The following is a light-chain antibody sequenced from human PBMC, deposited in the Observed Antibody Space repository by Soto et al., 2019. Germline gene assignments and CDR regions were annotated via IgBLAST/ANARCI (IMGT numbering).Light chain of an antibody. J-gene: IGLJ2*01. CDR2: DVS. CDR3: SLYTSSSTSG. V-gene: IGLV2-14*01. Sequence: QSALTQPASGAGSPGQSITISCTGTSSDVGGYNYVSWYQQHPGNAPQLMIYDVSNRPSGVSNRFSGSKSGNTASLTISRLQAEDEADSSCSLYTSSSTSGFGGGTKLTVL. CDR1: SSDVGGYNY.